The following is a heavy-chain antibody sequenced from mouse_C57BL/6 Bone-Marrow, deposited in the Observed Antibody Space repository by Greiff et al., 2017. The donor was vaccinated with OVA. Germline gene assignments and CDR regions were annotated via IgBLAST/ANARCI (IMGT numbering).Heavy chain of an antibody. Sequence: EVQLQQSGAELVRPGASVKLSCTASGFNIKDYYMHWVKQRPDQGLEWIGRIDPEDGDTEYAPKFQGKATMTADTSSNTAYLQLSSLTSEDTAVYYCAYGNYDYFDYWGQGTTLTVSS. CDR2: IDPEDGDT. V-gene: IGHV14-1*01. J-gene: IGHJ2*01. CDR3: AYGNYDYFDY. D-gene: IGHD2-1*01. CDR1: GFNIKDYY.